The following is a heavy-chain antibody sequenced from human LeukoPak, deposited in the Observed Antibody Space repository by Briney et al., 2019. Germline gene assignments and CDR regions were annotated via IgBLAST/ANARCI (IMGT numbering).Heavy chain of an antibody. CDR1: GFTFSSYG. J-gene: IGHJ4*02. Sequence: PGGSLRLSCAASGFTFSSYGMHWVRQAPGKGLEWVAFIRYDGSNKYYADSVKGRFTISRDNSKNTLYLQTNSLRAEDTAVYYCAKEMDTVVTRDYFDYWGQGTLVTVSS. CDR2: IRYDGSNK. CDR3: AKEMDTVVTRDYFDY. D-gene: IGHD4-23*01. V-gene: IGHV3-30*02.